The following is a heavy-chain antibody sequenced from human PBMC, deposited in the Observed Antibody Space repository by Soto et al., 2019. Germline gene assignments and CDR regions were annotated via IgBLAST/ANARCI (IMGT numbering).Heavy chain of an antibody. V-gene: IGHV3-23*01. J-gene: IGHJ4*02. Sequence: GGSLRLSCAASGFTFSSYAMSWVRQAPGKGLEWVSAISGSGGSTYYADSVKGRFTISRDNSKNTLYLQMNSLRAEDTAVYYCASSPSVVVPGRGGYWGQGTLVTVSS. D-gene: IGHD2-2*01. CDR1: GFTFSSYA. CDR3: ASSPSVVVPGRGGY. CDR2: ISGSGGST.